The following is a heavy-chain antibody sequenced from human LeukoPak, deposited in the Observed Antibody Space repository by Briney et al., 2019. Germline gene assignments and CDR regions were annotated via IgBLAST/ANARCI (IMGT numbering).Heavy chain of an antibody. J-gene: IGHJ4*02. CDR3: ATQQGGSPAY. D-gene: IGHD3-16*01. CDR2: ITNDGSST. V-gene: IGHV3-74*01. CDR1: GLTFSSHW. Sequence: GGSLRLSCAASGLTFSSHWMHWVRQAPGKGLVWVSRITNDGSSTTYADSVKGRFTISRDNAKDMLYLQVNSLRAEDTAVYYCATQQGGSPAYWGQGTLVTVSS.